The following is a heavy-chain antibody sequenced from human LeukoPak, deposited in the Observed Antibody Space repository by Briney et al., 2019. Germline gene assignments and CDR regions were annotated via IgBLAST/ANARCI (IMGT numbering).Heavy chain of an antibody. CDR3: AKDKDIGGVLDSPTVDS. D-gene: IGHD3/OR15-3a*01. Sequence: GGSLRLSCVASGFTFSDYAMHWVRQTPKKGLEWVSGISWNGGRIGYADSVKGRFTISRDTGKNSLYLQMNSLRTEDMGLYYCAKDKDIGGVLDSPTVDSWGQGTLVTVSS. J-gene: IGHJ4*02. CDR2: ISWNGGRI. V-gene: IGHV3-9*03. CDR1: GFTFSDYA.